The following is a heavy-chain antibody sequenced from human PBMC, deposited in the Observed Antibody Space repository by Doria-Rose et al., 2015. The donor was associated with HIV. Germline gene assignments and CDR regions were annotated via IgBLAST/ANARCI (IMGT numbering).Heavy chain of an antibody. CDR1: GFTFSSHR. Sequence: VQLVQSGGRLVGPGGSLRLSCATSGFTFSSHRINWVRQAPGKGLEWVSSISSTSAYINYADSVRGRFTISRDNARNSLYLQMDSLRAEDTAIYYCATGVTLDYWGQGTLVTVSS. CDR2: ISSTSAYI. CDR3: ATGVTLDY. V-gene: IGHV3-21*01. J-gene: IGHJ4*02. D-gene: IGHD3-10*01.